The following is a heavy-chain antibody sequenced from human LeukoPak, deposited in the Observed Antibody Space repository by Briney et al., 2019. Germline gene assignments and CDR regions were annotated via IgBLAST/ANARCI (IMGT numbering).Heavy chain of an antibody. CDR3: ARERGEEYSSGWYKTNFFDT. Sequence: GSLRLSCAASGFTFSSYSMNWIRQPPGKGLEWIASGDYSGGTYYNPSLESRVAISADMSKNQISLKLSSVAAADTALYYCARERGEEYSSGWYKTNFFDTWGQGTRVTVSS. J-gene: IGHJ4*02. CDR1: GFTFSSYS. CDR2: GDYSGGT. V-gene: IGHV4-39*07. D-gene: IGHD6-19*01.